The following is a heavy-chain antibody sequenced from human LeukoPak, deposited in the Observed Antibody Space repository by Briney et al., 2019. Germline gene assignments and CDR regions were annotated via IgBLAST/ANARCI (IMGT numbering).Heavy chain of an antibody. CDR1: GYSFTSYW. J-gene: IGHJ4*02. CDR3: ASTYDFWSGYYD. D-gene: IGHD3-3*01. CDR2: INPSGGST. Sequence: GESLKISCKGSGYSFTSYWIGWVRQAPGQGLEWMGIINPSGGSTSYAQKFQGRVTMTRDTSTSTVYMELSSLRSEDTAVYYCASTYDFWSGYYDWGQGTLVTVSS. V-gene: IGHV1-46*01.